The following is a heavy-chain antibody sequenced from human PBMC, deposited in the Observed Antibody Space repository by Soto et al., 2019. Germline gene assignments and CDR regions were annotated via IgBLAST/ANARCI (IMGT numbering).Heavy chain of an antibody. CDR2: ISYSGNT. J-gene: IGHJ4*02. D-gene: IGHD2-15*01. Sequence: PSETLSLTCTVSGVSISSGNYYWGWIRQPPGKGLEWTGSISYSGNTFYNPSLKSRVSISVDTSKNQFSLKLSSVTAADTAVYFCARLHESRYCSPGSCIDYWGQGTLVTVSS. CDR1: GVSISSGNYY. CDR3: ARLHESRYCSPGSCIDY. V-gene: IGHV4-39*01.